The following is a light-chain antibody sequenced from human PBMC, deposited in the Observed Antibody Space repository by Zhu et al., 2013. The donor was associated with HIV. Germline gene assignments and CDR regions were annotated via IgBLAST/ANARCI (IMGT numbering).Light chain of an antibody. CDR3: QQYHTWPRT. Sequence: DIVMTQSPDSLAVSLGERATINCKSSQSVLYSSNNKNYLAWYQQKPGQPPKLLIYWASTRESGVPDRFSGSGSGTEFTLTINSLQSEDFAVYYCQQYHTWPRTFGQGTTVE. CDR2: WAS. J-gene: IGKJ1*01. V-gene: IGKV4-1*01. CDR1: QSVLYSSNNKNY.